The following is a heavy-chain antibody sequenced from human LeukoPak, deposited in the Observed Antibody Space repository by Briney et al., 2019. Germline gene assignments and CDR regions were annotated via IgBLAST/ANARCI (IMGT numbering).Heavy chain of an antibody. J-gene: IGHJ3*02. V-gene: IGHV1-2*02. CDR3: ARLTGMTGAFDI. Sequence: ASVKVSCKASGYTFTGYYMHWVRQAPGQGLEWMGWINPNSGGTNYAQKFQGRVTMTRDTSISTAYMELSSLRSEDTAVYYCARLTGMTGAFDIWSQGTMVTVSS. D-gene: IGHD1-20*01. CDR2: INPNSGGT. CDR1: GYTFTGYY.